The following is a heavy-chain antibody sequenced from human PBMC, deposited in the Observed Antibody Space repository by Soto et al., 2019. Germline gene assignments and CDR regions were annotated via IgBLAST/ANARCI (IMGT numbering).Heavy chain of an antibody. V-gene: IGHV1-8*01. Sequence: ASVKVSCKASGDTFTTYDINWVRQATGHGLEWVGWINPNSGNIGYAQRFQGRVTMTRDTAIRTAYMEVSSLRSDDTAVYYCARGRASGSYYLLDYWGQGTLVTVSS. CDR1: GDTFTTYD. CDR3: ARGRASGSYYLLDY. D-gene: IGHD3-10*01. J-gene: IGHJ4*02. CDR2: INPNSGNI.